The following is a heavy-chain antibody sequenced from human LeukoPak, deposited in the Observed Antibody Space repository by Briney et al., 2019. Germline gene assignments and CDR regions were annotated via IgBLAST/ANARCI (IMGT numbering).Heavy chain of an antibody. CDR1: GGSISSYY. CDR3: ARGRYGTVSRGWFDP. V-gene: IGHV4-59*01. J-gene: IGHJ5*02. D-gene: IGHD1-1*01. Sequence: PSETLSLICTVSGGSISSYYLSWIRQPPGKGLEWIGYIYYSGTTNYNPSLKSRVTISVDTSKKKISLKLSSVTAADTAVYYCARGRYGTVSRGWFDPWGQGTLVTVSS. CDR2: IYYSGTT.